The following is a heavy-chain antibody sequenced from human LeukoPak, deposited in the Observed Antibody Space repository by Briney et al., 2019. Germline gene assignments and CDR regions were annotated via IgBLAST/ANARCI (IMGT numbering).Heavy chain of an antibody. J-gene: IGHJ4*02. CDR1: AFTFSSYS. CDR3: AKDYSSSWYFDY. CDR2: ISGSGGST. Sequence: GGSLRLSCAASAFTFSSYSMNWVRQAPGKGLEWVSAISGSGGSTGDADSVKGRFTISRDNSKNTLYLQMNSLRAEDTAVYFCAKDYSSSWYFDYWGQGTLVTVSS. D-gene: IGHD6-13*01. V-gene: IGHV3-23*01.